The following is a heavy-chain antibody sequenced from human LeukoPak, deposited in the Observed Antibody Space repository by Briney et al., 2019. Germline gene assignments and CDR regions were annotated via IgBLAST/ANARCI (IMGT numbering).Heavy chain of an antibody. CDR2: IYYSGST. V-gene: IGHV4-61*08. Sequence: SETLSLTCAVSGGSISSGGYSWSWIRQPPGKGLEWIGYIYYSGSTNYNPSLESRVTISVDTSKNQFSLKLSSVTAADTAVYYCARGPDYGDYSNWFDPWGQGTLVTVSS. CDR1: GGSISSGGYS. D-gene: IGHD4-17*01. CDR3: ARGPDYGDYSNWFDP. J-gene: IGHJ5*02.